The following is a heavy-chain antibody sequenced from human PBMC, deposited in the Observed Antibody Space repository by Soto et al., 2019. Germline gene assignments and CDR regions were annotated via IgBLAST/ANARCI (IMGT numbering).Heavy chain of an antibody. V-gene: IGHV4-31*03. CDR3: ARATGTLRSRDCDY. CDR2: IYHTGST. Sequence: SETLSLTCTVSGGSISSVGHYWTWIRQPPGKGLEWIGSIYHTGSTYYSPSLRSRLTISVDTSKSQFSLRLNSVTAADTAVYYCARATGTLRSRDCDYWGQGTLVTVSS. J-gene: IGHJ4*02. CDR1: GGSISSVGHY. D-gene: IGHD3-9*01.